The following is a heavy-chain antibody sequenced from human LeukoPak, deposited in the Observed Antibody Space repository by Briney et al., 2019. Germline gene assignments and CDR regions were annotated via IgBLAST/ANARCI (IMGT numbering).Heavy chain of an antibody. CDR3: ARDLTDGYYDSSGYQD. Sequence: SETLSLTCTVSGGSISSGDYYWSWIRQPPGKGLEWIGYIYYSGSTYYNPSLKSRVTISVDTSKNQFSLKLSSVTAADTAVYYCARDLTDGYYDSSGYQDWSQGTLVTVSS. J-gene: IGHJ4*02. CDR1: GGSISSGDYY. CDR2: IYYSGST. D-gene: IGHD3-22*01. V-gene: IGHV4-30-4*08.